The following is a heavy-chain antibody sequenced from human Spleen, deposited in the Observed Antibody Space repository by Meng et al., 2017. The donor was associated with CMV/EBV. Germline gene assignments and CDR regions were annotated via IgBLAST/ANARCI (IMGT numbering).Heavy chain of an antibody. CDR3: AGDLLGYSAYGVRYFDL. D-gene: IGHD5-12*01. CDR2: ISYDGSNK. J-gene: IGHJ2*01. V-gene: IGHV3-30-3*01. CDR1: GFTFSSYA. Sequence: GGSLRLSCAASGFTFSSYAMHWVRQAPGKGLEWVAVISYDGSNKYYADSVKGRFTISRDNSKNTLYLQMNSLRAEDTAVYYCAGDLLGYSAYGVRYFDLWGRGTLVTVSS.